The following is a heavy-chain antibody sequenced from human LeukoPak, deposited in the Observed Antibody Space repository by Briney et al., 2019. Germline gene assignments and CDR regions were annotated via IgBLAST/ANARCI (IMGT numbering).Heavy chain of an antibody. Sequence: GESLKISCKGSGYSFTSYWIGWVRPMPGKGLEWMGITYPGDSDTTYSPSFQGQVTISADKSISTAYLQWGSLKASDTAMYYCARRGDGYNYVVTYWGQGTLVTVSS. CDR3: ARRGDGYNYVVTY. CDR1: GYSFTSYW. V-gene: IGHV5-51*01. D-gene: IGHD5-24*01. CDR2: TYPGDSDT. J-gene: IGHJ4*02.